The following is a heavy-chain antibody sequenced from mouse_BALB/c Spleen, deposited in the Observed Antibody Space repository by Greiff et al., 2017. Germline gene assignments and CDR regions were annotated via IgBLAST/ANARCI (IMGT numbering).Heavy chain of an antibody. CDR1: GYTFTDYA. V-gene: IGHV1S137*01. D-gene: IGHD1-1*01. J-gene: IGHJ4*01. CDR3: ARFYGSSSMDY. CDR2: ISTYYGDA. Sequence: VQLQQSGAELVRPGVSVKISCKGSGYTFTDYAMHWVKQSHAKSLEWIGVISTYYGDASYNQKFKGKATMTVDKSSSTAYMELARLTSEDSAIYYCARFYGSSSMDYWGQGTSVTVSS.